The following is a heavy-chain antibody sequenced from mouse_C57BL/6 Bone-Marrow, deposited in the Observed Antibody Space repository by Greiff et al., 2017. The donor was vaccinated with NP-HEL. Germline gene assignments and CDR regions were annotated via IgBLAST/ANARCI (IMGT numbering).Heavy chain of an antibody. J-gene: IGHJ4*01. Sequence: VQLQQSGAELVKPGASVKLSCKASGYTFTSYWMHWVKQRPGQGLEWIGMIHPNSGSTNYNEKFKSKATLTVDKSSSTAYMQLSSLTSEDSAVYYCARSVLITTVVADAMDYWGQGTSVTVSS. V-gene: IGHV1-64*01. CDR2: IHPNSGST. CDR1: GYTFTSYW. D-gene: IGHD1-1*01. CDR3: ARSVLITTVVADAMDY.